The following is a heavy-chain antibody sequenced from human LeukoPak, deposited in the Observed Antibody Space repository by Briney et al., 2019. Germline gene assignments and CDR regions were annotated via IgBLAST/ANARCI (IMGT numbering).Heavy chain of an antibody. J-gene: IGHJ2*01. CDR2: ISAHNGNT. CDR1: VYTFTTHG. Sequence: ASVRVSFTASVYTFTTHGIAWVRQAPGQGVEWMGWISAHNGNTNYAQSLQGRVTMTTDTSTNTAYMELRSLRSDDTAVYYCARDGYFDLWGRGTLVTVSS. CDR3: ARDGYFDL. V-gene: IGHV1-18*01.